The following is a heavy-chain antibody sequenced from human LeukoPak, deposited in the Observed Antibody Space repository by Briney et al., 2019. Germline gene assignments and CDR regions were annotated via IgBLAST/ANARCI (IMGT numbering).Heavy chain of an antibody. V-gene: IGHV3-7*03. CDR2: IKQDGSEK. Sequence: GGSLRLSCAASGFTFSSYWMSWVRQAPGKGLEWVANIKQDGSEKYYVDSVKGRFTISRDNAKNSLYLQMNSLRAEDTAVYYCARHLGGADYGGNWNSDAFDIWGQGTMVTVSS. D-gene: IGHD4-23*01. J-gene: IGHJ3*02. CDR1: GFTFSSYW. CDR3: ARHLGGADYGGNWNSDAFDI.